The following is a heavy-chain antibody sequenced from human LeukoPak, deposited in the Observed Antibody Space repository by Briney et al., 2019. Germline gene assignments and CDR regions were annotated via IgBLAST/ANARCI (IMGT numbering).Heavy chain of an antibody. J-gene: IGHJ6*02. CDR1: GFGFSHHY. CDR2: IDNEGST. Sequence: PGGSLKLSCAASGFGFSHHYMHWVRQGPGKGLVWVSRIDNEGSTSYADSVKGRFTISRDNAKNSLYLQMNGLRAEDTAVYYCAREYVSSTSPYYYYGMDVWGQGTTVTVSS. CDR3: AREYVSSTSPYYYYGMDV. V-gene: IGHV3-74*01. D-gene: IGHD2-2*01.